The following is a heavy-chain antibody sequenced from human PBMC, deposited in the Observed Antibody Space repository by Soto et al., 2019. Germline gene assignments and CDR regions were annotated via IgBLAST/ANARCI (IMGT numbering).Heavy chain of an antibody. D-gene: IGHD3-10*01. J-gene: IGHJ4*02. CDR3: ARGPGASGSYHYYFDY. CDR1: GGSVSSYW. V-gene: IGHV4-59*02. Sequence: ASETLSLTCTVSGGSVSSYWWRWIRQPPGKGLEWIGYIYYTGSTTYNPSLRSRVTISLDASKNQFSLKLSSVTAADTAVYYCARGPGASGSYHYYFDYWGPGTLVTVSS. CDR2: IYYTGST.